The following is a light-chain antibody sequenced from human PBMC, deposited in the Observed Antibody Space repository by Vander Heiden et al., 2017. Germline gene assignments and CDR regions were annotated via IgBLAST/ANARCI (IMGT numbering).Light chain of an antibody. CDR3: QQYYGTPFT. Sequence: DIVMTQSPDSLAVSLGERATINCKSSQSVLHSSNNKNFLAWYQQKPGHPPKLLIYWASTRESGVPDRFSGSGSGTDFTLTVSSLQAEDVAVYYCQQYYGTPFTFGPGTKVDIK. CDR1: QSVLHSSNNKNF. V-gene: IGKV4-1*01. J-gene: IGKJ3*01. CDR2: WAS.